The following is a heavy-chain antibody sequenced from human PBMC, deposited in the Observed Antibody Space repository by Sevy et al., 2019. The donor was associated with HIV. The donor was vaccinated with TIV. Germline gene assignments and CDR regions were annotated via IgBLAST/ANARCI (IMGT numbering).Heavy chain of an antibody. D-gene: IGHD5-18*01. Sequence: GGSLRLSCAASGFTVSSNYMSWVRQAPGKGLEWVSVIYSGGSTYYEDSVKGRFTISRDNSKNRLYLQMNSLRAEDTAVYYCAMAADTAMVYFDYWGQGTLVTVSS. CDR2: IYSGGST. CDR3: AMAADTAMVYFDY. CDR1: GFTVSSNY. J-gene: IGHJ4*02. V-gene: IGHV3-53*01.